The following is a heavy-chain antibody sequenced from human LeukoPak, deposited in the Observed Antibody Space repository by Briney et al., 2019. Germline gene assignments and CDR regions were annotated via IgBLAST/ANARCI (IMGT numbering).Heavy chain of an antibody. Sequence: GGSLRLSCAASGFTFSSYSMNWVGQAPGKGLEWVSSISSSRSYIYYADSVTGRFTISRDNAKTSLYLQMTSLRAEATAVYYCARDAASGGYHYWGQGTLVTVSS. CDR2: ISSSRSYI. V-gene: IGHV3-21*01. J-gene: IGHJ4*02. D-gene: IGHD2-15*01. CDR3: ARDAASGGYHY. CDR1: GFTFSSYS.